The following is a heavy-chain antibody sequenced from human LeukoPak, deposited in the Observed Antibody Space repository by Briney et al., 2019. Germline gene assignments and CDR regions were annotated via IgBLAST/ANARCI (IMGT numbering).Heavy chain of an antibody. CDR2: IYYSGNT. CDR1: GGSISSGGYY. D-gene: IGHD1-1*01. CDR3: ARAYLQPEDYFDY. Sequence: SQTLSLTCTVSGGSISSGGYYWSWIRQHPGKGLEWIGYIYYSGNTYYNPSLKSRVTISVDTSKNQFSLKLSSVTAADTAVYYCARAYLQPEDYFDYWGQGTLVTVSS. V-gene: IGHV4-31*03. J-gene: IGHJ4*02.